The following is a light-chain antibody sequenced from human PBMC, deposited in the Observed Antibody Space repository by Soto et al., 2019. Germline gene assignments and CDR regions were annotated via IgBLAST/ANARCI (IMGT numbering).Light chain of an antibody. CDR1: QSVLYSSNNKNY. V-gene: IGKV4-1*01. Sequence: DIVMTQSPDSLAVSLGERATINCKSSQSVLYSSNNKNYLAWYQQKPGQPPKLLIYWASTRESGVTDRFSGSGSGTDFTLTISSLQAEDVAVYYCQQHYSTPPNTFGQGTKVEIK. CDR3: QQHYSTPPNT. J-gene: IGKJ2*01. CDR2: WAS.